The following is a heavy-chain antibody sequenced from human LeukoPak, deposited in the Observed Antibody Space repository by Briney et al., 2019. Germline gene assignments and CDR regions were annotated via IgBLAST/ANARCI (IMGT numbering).Heavy chain of an antibody. CDR3: TTGKIYCSTTSCSDDY. D-gene: IGHD2-2*01. J-gene: IGHJ4*02. Sequence: ASVKVSCMVSGDTLTALSMHWVRQAPGKGLEWMGGFHPEDGETIYAQKFQGRVTMTEDTSTDTAYMELSSLRSDDTAVYYCTTGKIYCSTTSCSDDYWGQGTLVTVSS. V-gene: IGHV1-24*01. CDR1: GDTLTALS. CDR2: FHPEDGET.